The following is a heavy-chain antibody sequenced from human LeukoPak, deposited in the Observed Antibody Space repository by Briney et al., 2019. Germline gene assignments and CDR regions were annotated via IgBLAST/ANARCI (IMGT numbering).Heavy chain of an antibody. Sequence: GGSLRLSCAASGLTFSNYGMHWVRQPTGKGLEWVSAIDSAGDTYYPGSVKGRFTISRENGKNSLSLQMNSLRAEDTAVYYCARADFDSRAYYPPYFDYWGQGTLVTVSS. CDR2: IDSAGDT. CDR3: ARADFDSRAYYPPYFDY. D-gene: IGHD3-22*01. J-gene: IGHJ4*02. V-gene: IGHV3-13*04. CDR1: GLTFSNYG.